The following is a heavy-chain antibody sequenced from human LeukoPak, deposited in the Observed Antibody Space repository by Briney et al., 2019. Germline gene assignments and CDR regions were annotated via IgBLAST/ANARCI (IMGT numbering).Heavy chain of an antibody. CDR1: GGTFSSYA. V-gene: IGHV1-69*13. J-gene: IGHJ4*02. CDR3: ASELTFGGVIDY. D-gene: IGHD3-16*01. CDR2: IIHIFGTA. Sequence: ASVKVSCKASGGTFSSYAISWVRQAPGQGLEWMGGIIHIFGTANYAQKFQGRVTITADESTSTAYMELSSLRSEDTAVYYCASELTFGGVIDYWGQGTLVTVSS.